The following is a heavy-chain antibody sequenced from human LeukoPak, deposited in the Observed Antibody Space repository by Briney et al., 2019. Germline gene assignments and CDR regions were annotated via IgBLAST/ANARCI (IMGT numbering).Heavy chain of an antibody. CDR2: ISWNSGSI. CDR1: GFTFDDYA. J-gene: IGHJ3*02. CDR3: AKDIGEINCSSTSCYGSAFDI. V-gene: IGHV3-9*01. D-gene: IGHD2-2*01. Sequence: GGSLRLSCAASGFTFDDYAMHWVRQAPGKGLEWVSGISWNSGSIGYVDSVKGRFTISRDNAKNSLYLQMNSLRAEDTALYYCAKDIGEINCSSTSCYGSAFDIWGQGTMVTVSS.